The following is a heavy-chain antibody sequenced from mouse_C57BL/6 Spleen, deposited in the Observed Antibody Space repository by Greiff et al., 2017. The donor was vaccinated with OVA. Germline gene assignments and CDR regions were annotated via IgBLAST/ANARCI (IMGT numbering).Heavy chain of an antibody. D-gene: IGHD1-1*01. J-gene: IGHJ4*01. Sequence: EVHLVESGEGLVKPGGSLKLSCAASGFTFSSYAMSWVRQTPEKRLEWVAYISSGGDYIYYADTVKGRFTISRDNARNTLYLQMSSLKSEDTAMYYCTRDTGDYDAMDYWGQGTSVTVSS. V-gene: IGHV5-9-1*02. CDR3: TRDTGDYDAMDY. CDR1: GFTFSSYA. CDR2: ISSGGDYI.